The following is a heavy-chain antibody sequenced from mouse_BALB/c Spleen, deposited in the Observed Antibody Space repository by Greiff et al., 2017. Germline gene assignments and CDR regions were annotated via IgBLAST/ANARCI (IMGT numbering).Heavy chain of an antibody. CDR2: IYPGDGDT. Sequence: VQLHQSGAELVRPGSSVKISCKASGYAFSSYWMNWVKQRPGQGLEWIGQIYPGDGDTNYNGKFKGKATLNADKSSSTAYMQLSSLTSEDSAVYFSARERDYCGSYAYWGQGTLVTVSA. CDR1: GYAFSSYW. CDR3: ARERDYCGSYAY. J-gene: IGHJ3*01. D-gene: IGHD1-1*01. V-gene: IGHV1-80*01.